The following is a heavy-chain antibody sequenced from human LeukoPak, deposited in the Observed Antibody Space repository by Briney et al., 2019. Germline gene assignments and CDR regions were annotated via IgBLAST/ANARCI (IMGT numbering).Heavy chain of an antibody. Sequence: GGSLRLSCAASGFTFSSYAMSWVRQAPGKGLEWVSAISGSGGSTYYADSVKGRFTISRDNSKNTLYLQMNCLRAEDTAVYYCAKDREVYSSSWYGGNWFDPWGQGTLVTVSS. D-gene: IGHD6-13*01. CDR1: GFTFSSYA. CDR3: AKDREVYSSSWYGGNWFDP. V-gene: IGHV3-23*01. J-gene: IGHJ5*02. CDR2: ISGSGGST.